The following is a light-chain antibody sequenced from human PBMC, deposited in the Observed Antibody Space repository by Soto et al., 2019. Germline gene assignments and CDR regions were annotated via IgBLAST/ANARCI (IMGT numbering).Light chain of an antibody. Sequence: TQSPSTLSASVGDRVTITCRASQSVSSNLAWYQQKPGQAPRLVIFDASNRANGVPARFGGSGSGTDFTLTINSLEPEDFAVYYCQQRNVWPPITFGQGTRLEIK. J-gene: IGKJ5*01. CDR1: QSVSSN. CDR3: QQRNVWPPIT. CDR2: DAS. V-gene: IGKV3-11*01.